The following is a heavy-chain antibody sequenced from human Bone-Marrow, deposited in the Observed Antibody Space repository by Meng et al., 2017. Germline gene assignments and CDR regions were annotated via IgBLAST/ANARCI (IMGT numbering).Heavy chain of an antibody. J-gene: IGHJ4*02. CDR2: TYVGGST. Sequence: SETLSLTCTVSGGSISSGSYYWNWLRQPAGKRLESIGRTYVGGSTDYNPSIRSRVTVSVDTSKNKISLRLASVTAADTAAYFCARGSAGDYYFDSWGQGTLVTVSS. CDR1: GGSISSGSYY. V-gene: IGHV4-61*02. CDR3: ARGSAGDYYFDS. D-gene: IGHD1-14*01.